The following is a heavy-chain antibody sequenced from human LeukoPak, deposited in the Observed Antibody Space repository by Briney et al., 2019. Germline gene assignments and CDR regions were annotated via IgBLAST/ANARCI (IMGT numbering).Heavy chain of an antibody. CDR1: GFTSSTAW. CDR3: VAYKFLLSWSAFDF. CDR2: MRQDGSDK. J-gene: IGHJ3*01. Sequence: GGSLRLSCAVSGFTSSTAWPTWVRQAPGKGLEGVADMRQDGSDKYYVDSVKGRFIISGDIAKNSVSLHMNRLSVEDTAVYYCVAYKFLLSWSAFDFWGRGTMVTVSS. D-gene: IGHD6-13*01. V-gene: IGHV3-7*01.